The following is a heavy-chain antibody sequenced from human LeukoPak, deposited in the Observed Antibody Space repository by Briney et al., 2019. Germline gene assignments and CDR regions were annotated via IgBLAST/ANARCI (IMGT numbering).Heavy chain of an antibody. CDR3: TRVASRVMTTYYFDY. V-gene: IGHV1-2*02. CDR2: INPNSGGT. Sequence: ASVKVSCKASGYTFTGYYMHWVRQAPGQGLEWMGWINPNSGGTNYAQKFQGRVTMTRDTSISTAYMELSRLRSDDTAVYYCTRVASRVMTTYYFDYWGQGALVTVSS. J-gene: IGHJ4*02. D-gene: IGHD3-16*01. CDR1: GYTFTGYY.